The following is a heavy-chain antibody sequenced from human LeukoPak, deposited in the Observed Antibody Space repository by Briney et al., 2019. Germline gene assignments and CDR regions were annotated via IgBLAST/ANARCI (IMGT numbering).Heavy chain of an antibody. CDR2: IYHSGST. Sequence: PSETLSLTCAVSGGSISSSNWWSWVRQPPGKGLEWIGEIYHSGSTNYNPSLKSRVTISVDTSKNQLSLKLSSVTAADTAVYYCARRTVVTPSYRHYFDYWGQGTLVTVSS. J-gene: IGHJ4*02. V-gene: IGHV4-4*02. CDR1: GGSISSSNW. CDR3: ARRTVVTPSYRHYFDY. D-gene: IGHD4-23*01.